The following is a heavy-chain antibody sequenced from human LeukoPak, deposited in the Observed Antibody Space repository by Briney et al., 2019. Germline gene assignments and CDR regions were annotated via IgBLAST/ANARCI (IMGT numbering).Heavy chain of an antibody. V-gene: IGHV3-66*04. D-gene: IGHD6-19*01. J-gene: IGHJ4*02. CDR3: AKQRSGGSGWCMDY. CDR2: IYSGGTT. CDR1: GFTVSSNY. Sequence: GGSLRLSCAASGFTVSSNYMSWVRQAPGKGLEWVSVIYSGGTTYYADSVKGRFTISRDNSKNTLYLQMNSLRAEDTAVYYCAKQRSGGSGWCMDYWGQGTLVTVSS.